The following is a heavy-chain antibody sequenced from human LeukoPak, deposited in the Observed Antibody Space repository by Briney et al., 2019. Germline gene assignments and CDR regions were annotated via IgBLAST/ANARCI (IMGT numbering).Heavy chain of an antibody. CDR2: IIPIFGTA. V-gene: IGHV1-69*13. CDR3: ARDSEWELAFDY. CDR1: GGTFSSYA. Sequence: ASVKVSCKASGGTFSSYAISWVRQAPGQGLEWMGGIIPIFGTANYAQKFQGRVTITADESTSTAYMELSSLRSEDTAVYYCARDSEWELAFDYWGQGTLVTVSS. D-gene: IGHD1-26*01. J-gene: IGHJ4*02.